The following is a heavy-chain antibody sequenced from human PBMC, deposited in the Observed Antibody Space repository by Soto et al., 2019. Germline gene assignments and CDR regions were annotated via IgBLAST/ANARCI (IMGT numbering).Heavy chain of an antibody. CDR2: ISSGGGTM. D-gene: IGHD3-10*01. CDR3: AKGYYYGSGTYYPAFDY. CDR1: GFTFSSYE. Sequence: GGSLRLSCAASGFTFSSYEMNWVQQAPGKGLEWVSHISSGGGTMYHADSVKGRFTLSRDNSKNTLYLQMTSLRAEDTAVYYCAKGYYYGSGTYYPAFDYWGQGTLVTVSS. J-gene: IGHJ4*02. V-gene: IGHV3-48*03.